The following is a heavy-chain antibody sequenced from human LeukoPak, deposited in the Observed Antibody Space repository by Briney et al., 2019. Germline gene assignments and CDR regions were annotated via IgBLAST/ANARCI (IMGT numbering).Heavy chain of an antibody. J-gene: IGHJ4*02. CDR2: MYHSGST. CDR3: AKQGPTVVAHFDT. CDR1: GYSISSGYY. Sequence: SETLSLTCAVSGYSISSGYYWGWIRQPPGKGLDWIASMYHSGSTYYNPSLKSRVTISVDTSKNQFSLRLSSVTAADTAVYYCAKQGPTVVAHFDTWGQGTLVTVSS. V-gene: IGHV4-38-2*01. D-gene: IGHD4-23*01.